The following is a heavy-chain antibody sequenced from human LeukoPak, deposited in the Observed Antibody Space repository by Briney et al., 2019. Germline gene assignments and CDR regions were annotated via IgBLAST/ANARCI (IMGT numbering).Heavy chain of an antibody. CDR1: GFTFSSYA. CDR2: ISGSGGST. V-gene: IGHV3-23*01. Sequence: GGSLRLSCAASGFTFSSYAMSWVRQAPGKGLEWVSAISGSGGSTYYADSVKGRFTISRDNSKNTLYLQMNSLRAEDTAVYYCAKAEQDCGGDCDVYPSNLLWGQGTLVTVSS. J-gene: IGHJ4*02. CDR3: AKAEQDCGGDCDVYPSNLL. D-gene: IGHD2-21*02.